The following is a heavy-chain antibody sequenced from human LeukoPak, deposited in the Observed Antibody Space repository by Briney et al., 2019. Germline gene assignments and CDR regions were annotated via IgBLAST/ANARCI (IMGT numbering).Heavy chain of an antibody. CDR3: ARTGGSFYFYYYMDV. J-gene: IGHJ6*03. D-gene: IGHD1-26*01. CDR2: IYHSGST. V-gene: IGHV4-38-2*02. CDR1: GYSISSGYH. Sequence: SETLSLTCTVSGYSISSGYHWGWIRQPPGKGLEWIGSIYHSGSTYYNPSLKSRVTISVDTSKNQFSLKLRSVTAADTAVYYCARTGGSFYFYYYMDVWGKGTTVTVSS.